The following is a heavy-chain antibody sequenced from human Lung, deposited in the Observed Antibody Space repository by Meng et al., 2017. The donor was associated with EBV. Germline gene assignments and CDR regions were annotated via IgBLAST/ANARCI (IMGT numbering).Heavy chain of an antibody. CDR2: TYNRSKWYN. V-gene: IGHV6-1*01. J-gene: IGHJ2*01. CDR3: ARGATSVFDL. Sequence: QGHLPESGRGLLKTSQTLSLTCVISGDSVSSRSAAWTWIRQSPESVLEWLGRTYNRSKWYNDYAVFVKSRITINQDTSKNQFSLQLNSVAPEDTAVYYCARGATSVFDLWGRGTLVTVSS. CDR1: GDSVSSRSAA.